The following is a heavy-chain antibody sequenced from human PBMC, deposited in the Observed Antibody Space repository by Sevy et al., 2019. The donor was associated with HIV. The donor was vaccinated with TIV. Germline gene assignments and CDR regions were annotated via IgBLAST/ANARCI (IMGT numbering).Heavy chain of an antibody. CDR2: INQDGSAK. Sequence: GGSLRLSCAASGFNFNDYWMNWVRQAPGKGLEWVVNINQDGSAKYYVDSAKGRFTISRDNAKNSLYLQMNSLRADDTAVYYCARDSPPYTSTFSSSYVWGQGTLVTVSS. J-gene: IGHJ4*02. V-gene: IGHV3-7*03. CDR1: GFNFNDYW. D-gene: IGHD6-6*01. CDR3: ARDSPPYTSTFSSSYV.